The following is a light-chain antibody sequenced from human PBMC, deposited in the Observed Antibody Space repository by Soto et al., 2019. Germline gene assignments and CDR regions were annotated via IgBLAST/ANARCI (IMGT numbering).Light chain of an antibody. Sequence: DIQMSQSPSTLPASVGDRVTIPCRASQSISNWLAWYQQKPGTAPKVLIYHASNLQSGVPSRFSGSGSGTEFTLTISSLQPDDFAVYYRQQRSNWPPITFGQGTRLEIK. CDR2: HAS. CDR1: QSISNW. V-gene: IGKV1-5*01. CDR3: QQRSNWPPIT. J-gene: IGKJ5*01.